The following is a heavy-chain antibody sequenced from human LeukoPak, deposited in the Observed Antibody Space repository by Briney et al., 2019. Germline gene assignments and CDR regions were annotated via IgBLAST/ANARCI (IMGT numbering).Heavy chain of an antibody. V-gene: IGHV3-23*01. D-gene: IGHD5-12*01. Sequence: PGGSLRLACAASGFTFSSHAMSWVRQAPGKGPEWVSVISGSGRSADYADSLKGRFTISRDNSKDTVYLQINRQRAEDTALYYCAQDYSGYDLSAGYWGQGTLVTVAS. CDR2: ISGSGRSA. CDR3: AQDYSGYDLSAGY. CDR1: GFTFSSHA. J-gene: IGHJ4*02.